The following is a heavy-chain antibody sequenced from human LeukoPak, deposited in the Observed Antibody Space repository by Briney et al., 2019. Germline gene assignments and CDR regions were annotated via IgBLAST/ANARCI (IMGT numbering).Heavy chain of an antibody. CDR2: ISAYNGNT. D-gene: IGHD2-15*01. CDR1: GYTFTSYG. CDR3: ARDGYCSGGSCSRGDAFDI. Sequence: ASVKVSCNTSGYTFTSYGISWVRQAPGQGREWMGLISAYNGNTNYAQKLQGRVTMTTDTSTSTAYMELRSLRSDDTAVYYCARDGYCSGGSCSRGDAFDIWGQGTMVTVSS. V-gene: IGHV1-18*01. J-gene: IGHJ3*02.